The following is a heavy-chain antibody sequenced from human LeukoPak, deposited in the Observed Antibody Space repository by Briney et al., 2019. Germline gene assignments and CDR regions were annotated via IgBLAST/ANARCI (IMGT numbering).Heavy chain of an antibody. CDR2: IYSGGNT. J-gene: IGHJ4*02. Sequence: PGGSLRLSCAASGLSVSNNYMISVRQAPGKGLECVSVIYSGGNTFYADSFKGRFTISRDNSRNTLYLQMNSLTAEDTSVYYCARASIVSSLVPFDNWGQGILVTVSS. CDR3: ARASIVSSLVPFDN. V-gene: IGHV3-53*05. CDR1: GLSVSNNY. D-gene: IGHD2-21*01.